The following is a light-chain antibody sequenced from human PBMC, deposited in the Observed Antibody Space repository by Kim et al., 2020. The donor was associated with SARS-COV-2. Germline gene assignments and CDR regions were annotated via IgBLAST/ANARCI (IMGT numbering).Light chain of an antibody. Sequence: SPGPTASTTCAGDKRGDKYACWYQQKPGRSPVLVIYQDSKRPAGIPERFSGSNAGNTATLTSSGTQAMDEADYYCQAWDSSTKVVFGGGTQLTVL. V-gene: IGLV3-1*01. CDR3: QAWDSSTKVV. CDR1: KRGDKY. CDR2: QDS. J-gene: IGLJ2*01.